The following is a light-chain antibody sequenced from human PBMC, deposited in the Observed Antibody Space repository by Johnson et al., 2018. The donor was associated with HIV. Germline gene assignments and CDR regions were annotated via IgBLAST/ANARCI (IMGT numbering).Light chain of an antibody. CDR2: DNN. CDR3: GPWDSSLRTGF. Sequence: QSVLTQPPSVSAAPGQKVTISCSGSSSNIGNNYVSWYQQLPGTAPKLLIYDNNKRPSGIPDRISGSKSGTSATLGITGLQTGDEADYYCGPWDSSLRTGFVGTGTKVTVL. V-gene: IGLV1-51*01. CDR1: SSNIGNNY. J-gene: IGLJ1*01.